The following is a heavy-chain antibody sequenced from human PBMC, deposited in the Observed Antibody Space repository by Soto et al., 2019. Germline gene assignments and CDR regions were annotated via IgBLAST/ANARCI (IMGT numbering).Heavy chain of an antibody. CDR3: AARYCSTTRCFHFDY. D-gene: IGHD2-2*01. Sequence: GGSLRLSCAASGFTFSSYAMHWVRQAPGKGLEYVSAISTNGESTYYANSVKGRFTISRDNSKNTLYLQMGSLRAEDMAVYYCAARYCSTTRCFHFDYWGQGTLVTVSS. J-gene: IGHJ4*02. CDR1: GFTFSSYA. CDR2: ISTNGEST. V-gene: IGHV3-64*01.